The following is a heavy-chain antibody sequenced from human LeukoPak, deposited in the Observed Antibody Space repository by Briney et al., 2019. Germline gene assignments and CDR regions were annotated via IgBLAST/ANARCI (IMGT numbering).Heavy chain of an antibody. D-gene: IGHD3-10*01. CDR1: GFTFSTYS. CDR2: ISASSTTI. CDR3: ARVFYGSGSGGLDY. V-gene: IGHV3-48*02. J-gene: IGHJ4*02. Sequence: PGGSLRLSCAASGFTFSTYSVSWVRQAPGKGLEWISYISASSTTIKYADSVKGRFTISRDNAKNSLYLQMNSLRDDDTTIDYCARVFYGSGSGGLDYWGQGTLVTVSS.